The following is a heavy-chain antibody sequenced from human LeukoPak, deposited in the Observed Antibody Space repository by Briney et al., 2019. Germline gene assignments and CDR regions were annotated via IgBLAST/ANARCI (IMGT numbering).Heavy chain of an antibody. CDR2: ISSSGSTI. CDR3: ARGVVPAANSGHLPDY. CDR1: GFTFSDYY. Sequence: GGSLRLSCAASGFTFSDYYMSWIRQAPGKGLEWVSYISSSGSTIYYADSVKGRFTISRDNAKNSLYLQMNSLRAEDTAVYYCARGVVPAANSGHLPDYWGQGTLVTVSS. J-gene: IGHJ4*02. V-gene: IGHV3-11*04. D-gene: IGHD2-2*01.